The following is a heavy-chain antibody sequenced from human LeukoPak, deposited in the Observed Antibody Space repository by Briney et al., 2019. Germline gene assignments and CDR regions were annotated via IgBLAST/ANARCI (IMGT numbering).Heavy chain of an antibody. J-gene: IGHJ6*02. V-gene: IGHV4-59*01. D-gene: IGHD1-26*01. CDR3: ARGRSNYYGMDV. CDR1: GGSISSYY. CDR2: ISNSGST. Sequence: PSETLSLTCTVSGGSISSYYWSWIRQPPGKELEWIGYISNSGSTNYSPSLKSRVTMSVDTSKNLFSLKVSSVTAADTAVYYCARGRSNYYGMDVWGQGTTVTVSS.